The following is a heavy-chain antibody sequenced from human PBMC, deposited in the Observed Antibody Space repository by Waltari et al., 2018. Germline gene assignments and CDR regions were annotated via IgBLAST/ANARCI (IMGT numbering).Heavy chain of an antibody. CDR3: ARPPPGDYGDTSGAFEI. CDR1: FGSFSGYS. J-gene: IGHJ3*02. Sequence: QVQLQQWGAGLLKPSETLSLTCAVYFGSFSGYSWSWSPQPPGKGLEGDGEHNHSGSTKYHPSLKSRVTLSVDTSKNQFSLKVTSVTAADTAVYYCARPPPGDYGDTSGAFEIWGQGTMVTVSS. V-gene: IGHV4-34*02. CDR2: HNHSGST. D-gene: IGHD4-17*01.